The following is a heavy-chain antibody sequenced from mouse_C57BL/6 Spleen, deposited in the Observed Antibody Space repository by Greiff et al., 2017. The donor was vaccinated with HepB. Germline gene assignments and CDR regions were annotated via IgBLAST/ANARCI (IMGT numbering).Heavy chain of an antibody. CDR1: GFTFSDYY. V-gene: IGHV5-12*01. Sequence: DVKLQESGGGLVQPGGSLKLSCAASGFTFSDYYMYWVRQTPEKRLEWVAYISNGGGSTYYPDTVKGRFTISRDNAKNTLYLQMSRLKSEDTAMYYCASLGRGAYWGPGTLVTVSA. D-gene: IGHD4-1*01. CDR2: ISNGGGST. J-gene: IGHJ3*01. CDR3: ASLGRGAY.